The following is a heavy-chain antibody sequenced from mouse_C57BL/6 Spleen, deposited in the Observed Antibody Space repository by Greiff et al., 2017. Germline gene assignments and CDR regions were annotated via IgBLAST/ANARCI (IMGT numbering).Heavy chain of an antibody. D-gene: IGHD4-1*01. V-gene: IGHV1-81*01. Sequence: QVQLQQSGAELARPGASVTLSCKASGYAFTSYGITWVKQRTGQGLEWIGEIYPRSGSTYYNEKFKGKATLTADTSSSTAYMQLSSLTSEDSAVYFCARSNPSYAMDYWGQGTSLTVSS. J-gene: IGHJ4*01. CDR1: GYAFTSYG. CDR3: ARSNPSYAMDY. CDR2: IYPRSGST.